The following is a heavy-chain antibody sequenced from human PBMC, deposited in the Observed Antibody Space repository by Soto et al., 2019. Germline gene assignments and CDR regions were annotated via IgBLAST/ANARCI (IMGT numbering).Heavy chain of an antibody. CDR3: AKGISNYYYYCMDV. CDR1: GFTFSSYA. Sequence: GGSLRLSCAASGFTFSSYAMSWVRQAPGKGLEWVSAISGSDGFTYYADSVKGRFTISRDNSKNMLYLQMNSLRADDTAVYYCAKGISNYYYYCMDVWGKGTTVTVSS. V-gene: IGHV3-23*01. D-gene: IGHD2-2*01. CDR2: ISGSDGFT. J-gene: IGHJ6*03.